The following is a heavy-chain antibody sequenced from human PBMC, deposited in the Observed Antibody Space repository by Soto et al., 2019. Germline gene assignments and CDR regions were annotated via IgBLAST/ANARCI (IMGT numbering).Heavy chain of an antibody. CDR2: ISGSGGST. D-gene: IGHD3-22*01. J-gene: IGHJ5*02. V-gene: IGHV3-23*01. Sequence: EVQLLESGGGLVQPGGSLRLSCAASGFTFSSYAMSWVRQAPGKGLEWVSAISGSGGSTYYADSVKGRFTISRDNSKNTLYLQMNSLRAEDTAVYYCAKVPTSTMIVVVITSGWFDPWGQGTLVTVSS. CDR3: AKVPTSTMIVVVITSGWFDP. CDR1: GFTFSSYA.